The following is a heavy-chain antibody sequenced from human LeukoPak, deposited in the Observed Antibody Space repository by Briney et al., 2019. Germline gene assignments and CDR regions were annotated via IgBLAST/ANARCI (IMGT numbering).Heavy chain of an antibody. V-gene: IGHV4-61*01. CDR2: IYYSGST. Sequence: SETLSLTGTVSGGSVSSGSYYWSRIRQPPGKGLEWIGYIYYSGSTNYNPPLRSRVTISVDTSKNQFSLKLSSVTAADTAVYYCARSGNMFYYDSSGYIFDYWGQGTLVTVSS. J-gene: IGHJ4*02. D-gene: IGHD3-22*01. CDR1: GGSVSSGSYY. CDR3: ARSGNMFYYDSSGYIFDY.